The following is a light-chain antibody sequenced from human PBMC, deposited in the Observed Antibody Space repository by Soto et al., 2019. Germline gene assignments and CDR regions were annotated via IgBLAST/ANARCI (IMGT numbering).Light chain of an antibody. CDR2: DAS. J-gene: IGKJ4*01. CDR3: HQRSNWPPLT. CDR1: QSVGGY. Sequence: EIVLTQSPATLSLSPGERATLSCRASQSVGGYLDWYQQKPGQAPRLLIYDASNRASGIPARFSGSGSGTDFTLPISSLEQEDLAVYYCHQRSNWPPLTFGGGTKVEIK. V-gene: IGKV3-11*01.